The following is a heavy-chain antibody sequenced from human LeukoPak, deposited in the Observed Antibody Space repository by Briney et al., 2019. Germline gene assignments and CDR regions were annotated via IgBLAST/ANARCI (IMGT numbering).Heavy chain of an antibody. CDR3: ARDSADIAAAGIGY. Sequence: PSETLSLTCAVSGGSISSGGYSWSWIRQPPGKGLKWIGYIYHSGSTYYNPSLKSRVTISVDTSKNQFSLKLSSVTAADTAVYYCARDSADIAAAGIGYWGQGTLVTVSS. J-gene: IGHJ4*02. V-gene: IGHV4-30-2*05. D-gene: IGHD6-13*01. CDR2: IYHSGST. CDR1: GGSISSGGYS.